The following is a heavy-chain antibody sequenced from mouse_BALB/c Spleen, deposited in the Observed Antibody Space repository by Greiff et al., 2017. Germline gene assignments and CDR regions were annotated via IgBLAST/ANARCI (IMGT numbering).Heavy chain of an antibody. CDR3: ARVDYYGSSYDFDY. V-gene: IGHV5-15*02. CDR2: ISNLAYSI. Sequence: EVKLVESGGGLVQPGGSRKLSCAASGFTFSDYGMAWVRQAPGKGPEWVAFISNLAYSIYYADTVTGRFTISRENAKNTLYLEMSSLRSEDTAMYYCARVDYYGSSYDFDYWGQGTTLTVSS. D-gene: IGHD1-1*01. CDR1: GFTFSDYG. J-gene: IGHJ2*01.